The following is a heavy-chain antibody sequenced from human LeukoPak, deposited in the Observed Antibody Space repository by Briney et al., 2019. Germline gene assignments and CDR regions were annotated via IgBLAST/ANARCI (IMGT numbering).Heavy chain of an antibody. CDR1: GFTFSGSA. D-gene: IGHD1-26*01. CDR3: TRPYSGSFQGYGY. J-gene: IGHJ4*02. CDR2: IRSKANSYAT. V-gene: IGHV3-73*01. Sequence: GGSLRLSCAASGFTFSGSAMHWVRQASGKGLGWVGRIRSKANSYATAYAASVKGRFTISRDDSKNTAYLQMNSLKTEDTAVYYCTRPYSGSFQGYGYWGQGTLVTVSS.